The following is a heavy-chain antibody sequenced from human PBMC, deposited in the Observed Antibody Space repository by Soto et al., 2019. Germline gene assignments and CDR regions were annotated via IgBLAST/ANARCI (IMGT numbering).Heavy chain of an antibody. Sequence: QVQLVESGGGLVKPGGSLRLSCAASGFTFSDYYMSWIRQAPGKGREWVSYISSSSSYTNYADSVKGRFTISRDNAKNTLYLQMNSLRAEDTAVYYCARDVVGAYGMDVWGQGTTVTVSS. CDR2: ISSSSSYT. CDR3: ARDVVGAYGMDV. V-gene: IGHV3-11*06. J-gene: IGHJ6*02. CDR1: GFTFSDYY. D-gene: IGHD1-26*01.